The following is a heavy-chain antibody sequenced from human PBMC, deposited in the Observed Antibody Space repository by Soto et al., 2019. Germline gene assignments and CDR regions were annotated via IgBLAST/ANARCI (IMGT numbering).Heavy chain of an antibody. V-gene: IGHV4-39*01. CDR3: ATGDYGGNSEGMDV. Sequence: SETLSLTCTFSVGSISSSSYYWGWIRQPPGKGLEWIGSIYYSGSTYYNPSLKSRVTISVDTSKNQFSLKLSSVTAADTAVYYCATGDYGGNSEGMDVRGHGTTVAV. CDR2: IYYSGST. J-gene: IGHJ6*02. CDR1: VGSISSSSYY. D-gene: IGHD4-17*01.